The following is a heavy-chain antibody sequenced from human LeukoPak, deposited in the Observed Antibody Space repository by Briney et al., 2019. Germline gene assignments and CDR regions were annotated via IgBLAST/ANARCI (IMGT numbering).Heavy chain of an antibody. CDR3: VKDLYYDNSGYYSGAFDY. V-gene: IGHV3-30*18. CDR1: DFSFSNYG. D-gene: IGHD3-22*01. J-gene: IGHJ4*02. CDR2: ILYDGNNK. Sequence: GGSLRLSCAASDFSFSNYGMHWVRQAPGKGLEWVAVILYDGNNKHYAESVKGRFTISRDNSKNTLFLQMSSLRVEDTAVYYCVKDLYYDNSGYYSGAFDYWGQGTLVTVSS.